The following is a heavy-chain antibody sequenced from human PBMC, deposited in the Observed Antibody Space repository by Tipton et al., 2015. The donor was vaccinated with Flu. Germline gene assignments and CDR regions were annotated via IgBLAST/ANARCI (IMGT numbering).Heavy chain of an antibody. CDR1: GYSISSGYY. CDR3: ATTTYFYGSGSHDY. D-gene: IGHD3-10*01. CDR2: IYHSGST. Sequence: GLVKPSETLSLTCAVSGYSISSGYYWGWIRQSPGKGLEWIGSIYHSGSTYYKPSLKSRVAISLDTFKNQFSLKLTSVTAADTAVYYCATTTYFYGSGSHDYWGQGTLVTVSS. J-gene: IGHJ4*02. V-gene: IGHV4-38-2*01.